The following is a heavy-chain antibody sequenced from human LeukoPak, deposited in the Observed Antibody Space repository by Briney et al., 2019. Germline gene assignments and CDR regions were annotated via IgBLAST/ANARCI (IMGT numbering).Heavy chain of an antibody. CDR2: IIPILGIA. V-gene: IGHV1-69*04. CDR1: GGTFSSYA. Sequence: SVKVSCKASGGTFSSYAISWVRQAPGQGLEWMGRIIPILGIANYAQKFQGRVTITADKSTSTAYMELSSLRSEDTAVYYCARAHGRWQQLVAVDYWGQGTLVTVSS. D-gene: IGHD6-13*01. CDR3: ARAHGRWQQLVAVDY. J-gene: IGHJ4*02.